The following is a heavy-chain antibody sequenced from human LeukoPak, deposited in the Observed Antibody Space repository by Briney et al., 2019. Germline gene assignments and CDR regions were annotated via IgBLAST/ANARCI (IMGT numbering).Heavy chain of an antibody. Sequence: ASVKVSCKASGYTFTGHILHWVRQAPGHGPEWRGWINPNSGGTTYAQNFQGGVAMTRDTSINTAYMELSSLRSDDTAVYYCARDDYSGSYRPFDYWGQGSLVTVSS. CDR1: GYTFTGHI. J-gene: IGHJ4*02. CDR2: INPNSGGT. D-gene: IGHD1-26*01. CDR3: ARDDYSGSYRPFDY. V-gene: IGHV1-2*02.